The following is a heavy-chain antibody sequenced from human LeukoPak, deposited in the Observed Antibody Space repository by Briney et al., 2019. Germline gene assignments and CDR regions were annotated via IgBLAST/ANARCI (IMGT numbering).Heavy chain of an antibody. CDR1: GGSISSYY. D-gene: IGHD2-2*01. J-gene: IGHJ4*02. V-gene: IGHV4-59*08. CDR3: ARVEGSSTSCYPFDY. CDR2: IYYSGST. Sequence: SETLSLTCTVSGGSISSYYWSWIRQPPGKGLEWIGYIYYSGSTNYNPSLKSRVTISVDTSKNQFSLKLSSVTAADTAVYYCARVEGSSTSCYPFDYWGQGTLVTVSS.